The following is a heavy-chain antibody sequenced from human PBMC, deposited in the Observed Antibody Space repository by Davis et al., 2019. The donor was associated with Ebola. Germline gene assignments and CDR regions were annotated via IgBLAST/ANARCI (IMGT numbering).Heavy chain of an antibody. CDR3: TTEQLDVYGGNSLQYDPNGAFDI. CDR1: GFTFSSYA. J-gene: IGHJ3*02. CDR2: ISGSGGST. V-gene: IGHV3-23*01. Sequence: GESLKISCAASGFTFSSYAMHWVRQAPGKGLEWVSAISGSGGSTYYADSVKGRFTISRDNSKNTLYLQMNSLKTEDTAVYYCTTEQLDVYGGNSLQYDPNGAFDIWGQGTMVTVSS. D-gene: IGHD4-23*01.